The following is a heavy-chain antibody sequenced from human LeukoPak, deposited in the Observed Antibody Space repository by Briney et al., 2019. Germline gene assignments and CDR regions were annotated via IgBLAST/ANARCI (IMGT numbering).Heavy chain of an antibody. Sequence: PGGSLRLSCAVSGFTFSSYSMNWVRQAPGKGLEWVSYINDISATISYADSVKGRFTVSMDNANNSLYLQMNSLGDEDTAIYYCARDRYYSFDYWGQGTLVTV. CDR2: INDISATI. J-gene: IGHJ4*02. V-gene: IGHV3-48*02. D-gene: IGHD2-21*01. CDR1: GFTFSSYS. CDR3: ARDRYYSFDY.